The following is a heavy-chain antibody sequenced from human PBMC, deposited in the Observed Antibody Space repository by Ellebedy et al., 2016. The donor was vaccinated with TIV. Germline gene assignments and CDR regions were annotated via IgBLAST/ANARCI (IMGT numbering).Heavy chain of an antibody. V-gene: IGHV6-1*01. Sequence: SQTLSLTCATSGDSVSSNSAAWNWIRQSPSRGLEWLGRTYYRSKWYNDYAVSVTSRITINPDTSKNQFSLQLNSVTPEDTAVYYCARDLLGYAYSPSHFDYWGQGTLVTVSS. J-gene: IGHJ4*02. CDR1: GDSVSSNSAA. CDR3: ARDLLGYAYSPSHFDY. CDR2: TYYRSKWYN. D-gene: IGHD2-8*01.